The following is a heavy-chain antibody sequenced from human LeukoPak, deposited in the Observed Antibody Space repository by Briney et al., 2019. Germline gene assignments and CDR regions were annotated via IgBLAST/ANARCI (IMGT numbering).Heavy chain of an antibody. CDR1: GNYW. CDR3: ARDSVGVPTDFDY. J-gene: IGHJ4*02. CDR2: INSDGSWT. D-gene: IGHD1-26*01. Sequence: PGGSLRLSCAASGNYWMHWVRQVPGKGLVWVSHINSDGSWTSYADSVRGRFTISRDDSKNTLYLQMDSLRAEDTAVYYCARDSVGVPTDFDYWGQGTLVTVSS. V-gene: IGHV3-74*01.